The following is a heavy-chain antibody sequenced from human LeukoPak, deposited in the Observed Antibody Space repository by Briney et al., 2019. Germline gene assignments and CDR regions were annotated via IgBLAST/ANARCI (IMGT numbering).Heavy chain of an antibody. CDR3: ARDHGSGSYRPLYYYMDV. Sequence: PGGSLRLSCAASEFTFSSYGMHWVRQAPGKGLEWVSYISSSGSTIYYADSVKGRFTISRDNAKNSLYLQMNSLRAEDTAVYYCARDHGSGSYRPLYYYMDVWGKGTTVTVSS. CDR2: ISSSGSTI. V-gene: IGHV3-48*04. CDR1: EFTFSSYG. J-gene: IGHJ6*03. D-gene: IGHD1-26*01.